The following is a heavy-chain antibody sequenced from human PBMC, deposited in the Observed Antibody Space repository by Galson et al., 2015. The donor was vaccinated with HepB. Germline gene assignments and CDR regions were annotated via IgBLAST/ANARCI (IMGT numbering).Heavy chain of an antibody. CDR3: ARDGGGGRRWFDP. CDR2: IYYTGST. J-gene: IGHJ5*02. V-gene: IGHV4-59*01. CDR1: GGSISNYY. D-gene: IGHD3-16*01. Sequence: TCRVSGGSISNYYWSWIRQPPGKGLEQIGNIYYTGSTNYNPSLKSRVAISVDTTKNQFSLKLGSVTAADTAIYYCARDGGGGRRWFDPWGQGTLVTVSS.